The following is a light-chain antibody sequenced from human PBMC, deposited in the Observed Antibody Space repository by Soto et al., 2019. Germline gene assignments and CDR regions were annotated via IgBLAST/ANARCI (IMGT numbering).Light chain of an antibody. J-gene: IGKJ4*01. CDR1: QSVSSSY. V-gene: IGKV3-20*01. Sequence: EIVLTQSPGTLSLSPGERATLSCRASQSVSSSYLAWYQQKPGQAPRLLMYGVSTRATGIPDRCSGSGSGTEFSLTISRLQPADFAVYYCQQFGNSPLLTFGGGTKVQIK. CDR3: QQFGNSPLLT. CDR2: GVS.